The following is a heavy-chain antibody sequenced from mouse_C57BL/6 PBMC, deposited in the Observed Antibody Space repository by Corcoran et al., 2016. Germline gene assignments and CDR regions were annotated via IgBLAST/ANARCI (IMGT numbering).Heavy chain of an antibody. Sequence: EVQLQQSGPELVKPGASVKISCKASGYTFTDYYMNWVKQSHGKSLEWIGDINPNNGGTSYNQKFKGKATLTVDKSSSTAYMELRSLTSEDSAVYYCARGPLTGTWYFDVWGQGTTLTVSS. J-gene: IGHJ2*01. CDR2: INPNNGGT. CDR1: GYTFTDYY. V-gene: IGHV1-26*01. D-gene: IGHD4-1*01. CDR3: ARGPLTGTWYFDV.